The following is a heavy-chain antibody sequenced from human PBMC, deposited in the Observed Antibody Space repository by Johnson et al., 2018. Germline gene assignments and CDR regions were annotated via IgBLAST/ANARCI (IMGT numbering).Heavy chain of an antibody. J-gene: IGHJ6*03. V-gene: IGHV3-23*04. CDR2: ISGSGGST. CDR3: AKDTAVAGHYYYYYYMDV. CDR1: GFTFSSYA. Sequence: VQLVQSGGGVVQPGRSLRLSCAASGFTFSSYAMNWVRQAPEKGLEWVSAISGSGGSTYYADSVKGRFTISRDNSKNSLYLQMNSLRAEDTAVYYCAKDTAVAGHYYYYYYMDVWGKGTTVTVSS. D-gene: IGHD6-19*01.